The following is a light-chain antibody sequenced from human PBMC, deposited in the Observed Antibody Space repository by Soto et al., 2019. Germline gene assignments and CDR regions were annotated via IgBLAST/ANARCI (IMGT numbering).Light chain of an antibody. J-gene: IGKJ1*01. Sequence: EIVLTQSPATLSLSPGARATLSCRASRSVHNYLAWSQQKPGQAPRLLIYDVSNRAPGIPARFSGSGYGTDFTLTISSLEPEDFAVYYCQHRSTWPRTFGQGTKVDIK. CDR2: DVS. V-gene: IGKV3-11*01. CDR1: RSVHNY. CDR3: QHRSTWPRT.